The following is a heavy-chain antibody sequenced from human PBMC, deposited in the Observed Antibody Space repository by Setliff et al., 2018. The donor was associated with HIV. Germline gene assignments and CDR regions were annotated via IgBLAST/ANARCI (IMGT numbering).Heavy chain of an antibody. CDR3: AGGGEGGMDY. CDR2: INPSGGST. D-gene: IGHD3-10*01. Sequence: ASVKVSCKASGYTFTRYFMHCVRQAPGQGLEWLGMINPSGGSTWYAQKFQGRVTMTGDTSTNTLYMELSSLRSEDTAVYYCAGGGEGGMDYWGQGTLVTVSS. J-gene: IGHJ4*02. CDR1: GYTFTRYF. V-gene: IGHV1-46*01.